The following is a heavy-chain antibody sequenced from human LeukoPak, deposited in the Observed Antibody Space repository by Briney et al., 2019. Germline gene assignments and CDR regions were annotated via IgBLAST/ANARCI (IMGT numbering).Heavy chain of an antibody. CDR2: IYHSGST. D-gene: IGHD3-10*01. J-gene: IGHJ4*02. CDR1: GYSISSGYY. V-gene: IGHV4-38-2*02. Sequence: SETLSLTCTVSGYSISSGYYWGWIRQPPGKGLEWIGSIYHSGSTYYNPSLKSRVTISVDTSKNQFSLKLSSVTAADTAVYYCARGGGFGELLYDYWGQGTLVTVSS. CDR3: ARGGGFGELLYDY.